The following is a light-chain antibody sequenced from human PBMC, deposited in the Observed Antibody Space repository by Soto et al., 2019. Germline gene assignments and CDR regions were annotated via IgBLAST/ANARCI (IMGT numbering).Light chain of an antibody. CDR1: QTISSW. CDR3: QQLNSYPWT. CDR2: AAS. J-gene: IGKJ1*01. V-gene: IGKV1-8*01. Sequence: AIRMTQSPSSLSASTGDRVTITCRASQTISSWLAWYQQKPGKAPKLLIYAASTLQSGVPSRFSGSGSGTDFTLTISSLQPEDFAAYYCQQLNSYPWTFGQGTKVDI.